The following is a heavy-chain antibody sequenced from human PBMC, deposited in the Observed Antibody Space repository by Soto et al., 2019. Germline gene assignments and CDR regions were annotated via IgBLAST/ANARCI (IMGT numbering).Heavy chain of an antibody. CDR3: ASSVYSSSGQYYYYYYGMDV. V-gene: IGHV5-10-1*01. D-gene: IGHD6-6*01. CDR1: GYSFTSYW. Sequence: GESLKISCKGSGYSFTSYWISWVRQMPGKGLEWMGRIDPSDSYTNYSPSFQDHVTISADKSISTAYLQWSSLKASDTAMYYCASSVYSSSGQYYYYYYGMDVWCQGTTVTISS. J-gene: IGHJ6*02. CDR2: IDPSDSYT.